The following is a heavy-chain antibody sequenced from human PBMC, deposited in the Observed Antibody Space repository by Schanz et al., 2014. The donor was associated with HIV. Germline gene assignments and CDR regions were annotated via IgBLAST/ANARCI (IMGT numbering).Heavy chain of an antibody. CDR3: ARDVSHDSSGHYSDYYYGMDV. CDR2: MSYDGSNK. D-gene: IGHD3-22*01. J-gene: IGHJ6*02. V-gene: IGHV3-30*03. CDR1: GFTFGSYG. Sequence: QVQLVESGGGVVQPGRSLRLSCVASGFTFGSYGMHWARQTPDKGLEWLGVMSYDGSNKHYADSVKGRFTISRDNSKNTLYLQLNSLRAEDTAVYYCARDVSHDSSGHYSDYYYGMDVWGQGTTVTVSS.